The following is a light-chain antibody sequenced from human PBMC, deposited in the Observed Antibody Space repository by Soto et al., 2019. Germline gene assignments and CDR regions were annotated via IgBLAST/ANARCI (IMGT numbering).Light chain of an antibody. V-gene: IGLV2-14*01. Sequence: QSVLTQPASVSGSPGQSITISCTGTSSDVGDYKYVSWYQKHPGKAPKALIYEVSNRPSGVSNRFSGSKSGNTASLTISGLQAEAEADDYCSSYTTSNTLVFGPGTKVTVL. CDR3: SSYTTSNTLV. CDR2: EVS. J-gene: IGLJ1*01. CDR1: SSDVGDYKY.